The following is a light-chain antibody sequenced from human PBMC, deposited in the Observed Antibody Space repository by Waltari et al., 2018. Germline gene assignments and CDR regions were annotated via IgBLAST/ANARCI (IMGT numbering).Light chain of an antibody. CDR3: AAWDDSLSGRV. CDR1: SSNIGSTY. CDR2: KNN. V-gene: IGLV1-47*01. J-gene: IGLJ3*02. Sequence: QSVLTQPPSASGTPGQRVTISCSGSSSNIGSTYVYWYQQLPRTAPKLLIYKNNQRPSGVPDRFSGSKSGTSASLAISGLRSEDEADYYCAAWDDSLSGRVFGGGTTLTVL.